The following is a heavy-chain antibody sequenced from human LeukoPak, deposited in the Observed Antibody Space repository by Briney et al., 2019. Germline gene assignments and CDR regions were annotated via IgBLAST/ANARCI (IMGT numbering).Heavy chain of an antibody. CDR3: AKEWGFIVGATALDY. Sequence: GGSLRLSCAASGFTFSSYAMSWVRQAPGKGLEWVSAVSGSGGSTYYADSVKGRFTISRDNSKNTLYLQMNSLRAEDTAVYYCAKEWGFIVGATALDYWGQGTLVTVSS. CDR1: GFTFSSYA. V-gene: IGHV3-23*01. CDR2: VSGSGGST. D-gene: IGHD1-26*01. J-gene: IGHJ4*02.